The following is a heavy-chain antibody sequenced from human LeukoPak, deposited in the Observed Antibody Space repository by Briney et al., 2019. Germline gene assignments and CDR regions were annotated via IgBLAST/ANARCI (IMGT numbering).Heavy chain of an antibody. Sequence: SETLSLTCTVSGGSISGHYWTWVRQPPGEGLEWVGQIHYSGKADYNPSLRSRITISVDTSKNQMSLKVTSVTAADTAVYYCARFGVDYDMDVWGQGTTVTVS. J-gene: IGHJ6*02. V-gene: IGHV4-59*11. CDR3: ARFGVDYDMDV. CDR1: GGSISGHY. CDR2: IHYSGKA. D-gene: IGHD3-16*01.